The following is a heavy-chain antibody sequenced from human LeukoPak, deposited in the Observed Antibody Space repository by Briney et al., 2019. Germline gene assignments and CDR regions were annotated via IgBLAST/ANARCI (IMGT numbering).Heavy chain of an antibody. CDR1: GFTFSSYS. CDR2: ISSSSSTI. CDR3: ARDPYHYGSGAANDASDI. V-gene: IGHV3-48*02. J-gene: IGHJ3*02. D-gene: IGHD3-10*01. Sequence: PGGSLRLSCAASGFTFSSYSMNWVRQAPGKGLEWVSYISSSSSTIYYADSVKGRFTISRDNAKNSLYLQMNRLRDEDTAVYYCARDPYHYGSGAANDASDIWGQGTMVTVSS.